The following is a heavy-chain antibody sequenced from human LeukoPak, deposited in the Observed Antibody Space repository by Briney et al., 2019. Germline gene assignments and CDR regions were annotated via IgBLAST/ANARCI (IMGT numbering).Heavy chain of an antibody. V-gene: IGHV3-66*01. D-gene: IGHD3-22*01. Sequence: GGSLRLSCAASGFTVSSNYMSWVRQAPGKGLEWVSVIYSGGGTYYADSVKGSFTISKDNSKTTLFLQMTSLRAEDTALYYCARELTTFYYDISGYYGHAFDIWGQGTMVTVSS. CDR3: ARELTTFYYDISGYYGHAFDI. J-gene: IGHJ3*02. CDR2: IYSGGGT. CDR1: GFTVSSNY.